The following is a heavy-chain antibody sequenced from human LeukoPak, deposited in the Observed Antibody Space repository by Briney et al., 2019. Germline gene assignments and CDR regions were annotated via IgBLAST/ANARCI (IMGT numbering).Heavy chain of an antibody. J-gene: IGHJ4*02. Sequence: PSETLSLTFAVYGGSFSGYYWSWIRQPPGKGLEWIGEINHSGSTNYNPSLKSRVTISVDTSKNQFPLKLSSVTAADTAVYYCASSSIAVAACFDYWGQGTLVTVSS. CDR3: ASSSIAVAACFDY. CDR1: GGSFSGYY. CDR2: INHSGST. D-gene: IGHD6-19*01. V-gene: IGHV4-34*01.